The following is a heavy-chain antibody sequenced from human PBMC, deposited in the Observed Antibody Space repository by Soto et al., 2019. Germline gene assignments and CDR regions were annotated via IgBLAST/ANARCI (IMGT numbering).Heavy chain of an antibody. CDR1: GGSISSSSYY. V-gene: IGHV4-39*01. D-gene: IGHD3-22*01. CDR2: IYYSGTT. Sequence: PSETMSLTCTVSGGSISSSSYYWGWNRQPPGKGLEWIGSIYYSGTTYDNPSLKSRVTISVDTSKNQFSLKLSSVTAADTAVYYCARLFYDRSGYYYFDYWGQGTLVTVSS. CDR3: ARLFYDRSGYYYFDY. J-gene: IGHJ4*02.